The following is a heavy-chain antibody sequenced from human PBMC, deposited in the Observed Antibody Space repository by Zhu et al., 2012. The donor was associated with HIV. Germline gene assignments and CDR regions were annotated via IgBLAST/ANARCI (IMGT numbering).Heavy chain of an antibody. V-gene: IGHV4-34*01. J-gene: IGHJ4*02. Sequence: QVQLQQWGAGLLKPSGTLSLTCAVYGGSFSGYYWSWIRQSPEKGLEWIGEIDHGGSTDYSPSLKSRVTISVDRSKNQFSLKLTSVSAADTAVYYCARHSRYDIVTGWGHFDFWGQGNPGHRSPQ. CDR2: IDHGGST. CDR1: GGSFSGYY. D-gene: IGHD3-9*01. CDR3: ARHSRYDIVTGWGHFDF.